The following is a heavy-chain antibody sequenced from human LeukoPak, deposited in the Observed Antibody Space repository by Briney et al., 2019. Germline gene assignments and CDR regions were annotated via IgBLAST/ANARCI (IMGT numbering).Heavy chain of an antibody. J-gene: IGHJ5*02. Sequence: GGSLRLSCAASGFTVSSNYMSWVRQAPGKGLEWVSVIYSGGSTYYADSVKGRFTISRDNAKNSLYLQMNSLRAEDTAVYYCARRYSSSWYGNWFDPWGQGTLVTVSS. CDR2: IYSGGST. CDR3: ARRYSSSWYGNWFDP. V-gene: IGHV3-53*01. D-gene: IGHD6-13*01. CDR1: GFTVSSNY.